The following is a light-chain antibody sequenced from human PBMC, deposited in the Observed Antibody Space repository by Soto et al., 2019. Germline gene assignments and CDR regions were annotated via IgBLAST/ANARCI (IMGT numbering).Light chain of an antibody. V-gene: IGKV3-20*01. Sequence: EIVLTQSPAILALSPGDRATLSCRASQSVSSSYLAWYQHKPGQAPRLLIHGASSRVTGIPDRFSGSGSGTDFTLTITRLEPEDFAVYYCQQYQSLTFGHGTKVDI. J-gene: IGKJ3*01. CDR3: QQYQSLT. CDR2: GAS. CDR1: QSVSSSY.